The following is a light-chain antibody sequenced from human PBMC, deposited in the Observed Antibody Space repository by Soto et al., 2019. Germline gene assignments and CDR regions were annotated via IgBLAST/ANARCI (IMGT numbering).Light chain of an antibody. CDR3: QQYDNLPPLT. CDR1: QDISNY. J-gene: IGKJ4*01. Sequence: DIQMTQSPSSLSASAGDRVTITCQASQDISNYLNWYQQKPGKAPKLLIYDASNLETGVPSRFXGSRSGTDFTFTISSLQPEDIATYYCQQYDNLPPLTFGGGTKVEIK. CDR2: DAS. V-gene: IGKV1-33*01.